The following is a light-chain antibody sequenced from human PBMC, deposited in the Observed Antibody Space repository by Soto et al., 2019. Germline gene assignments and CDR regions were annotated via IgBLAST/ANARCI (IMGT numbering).Light chain of an antibody. CDR3: SSYTSSSPYV. CDR2: EVS. V-gene: IGLV2-14*01. Sequence: QSVLTRPAPVSGSPGQSITISCTGTSSDVGGYNYVSWYQQHPGKAPKLMIYEVSNRPSGVSNRFSGSKSGNTASLTISGLQAEDEADYYCSSYTSSSPYVFGTGTKVTVL. CDR1: SSDVGGYNY. J-gene: IGLJ1*01.